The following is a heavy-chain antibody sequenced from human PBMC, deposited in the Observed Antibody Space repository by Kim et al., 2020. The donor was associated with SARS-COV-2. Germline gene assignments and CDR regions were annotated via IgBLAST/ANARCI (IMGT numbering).Heavy chain of an antibody. CDR2: ISGSGGGT. J-gene: IGHJ2*01. D-gene: IGHD4-4*01. V-gene: IGHV3-23*01. CDR1: GFTFSNYD. Sequence: GGSLRLSCVASGFTFSNYDVGWVRQAPGKGLEWVSGISGSGGGTYYADSVKGRFTISRDNSKNTLYLQMNSLRAEDTAVYYCAKNTVSWFFDVWGRGTLV. CDR3: AKNTVSWFFDV.